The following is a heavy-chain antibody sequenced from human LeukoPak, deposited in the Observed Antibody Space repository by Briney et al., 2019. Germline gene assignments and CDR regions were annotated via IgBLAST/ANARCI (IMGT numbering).Heavy chain of an antibody. V-gene: IGHV1-2*02. CDR1: GYTFTGYY. Sequence: GASVKVSCKASGYTFTGYYMHWVRQAPGQGLEWMGWINPNSGGTNYAQKFQGRVTMTRDTSISTASMELSRLRSDDTAVYYCARARITIFGVVIEPFDYWGQGTLVTVSS. CDR3: ARARITIFGVVIEPFDY. D-gene: IGHD3-3*01. CDR2: INPNSGGT. J-gene: IGHJ4*02.